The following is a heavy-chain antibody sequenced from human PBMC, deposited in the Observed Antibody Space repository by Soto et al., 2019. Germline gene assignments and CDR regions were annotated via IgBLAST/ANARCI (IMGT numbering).Heavy chain of an antibody. Sequence: PVWSLRHSCSASVFTFSSYAMSWVRQSPLKGLEWVSAISGSGGSTYYADSVKGRFTISRGNSKNTLYLQMNSLRAEDTAVYYCAKDQYYYDSSGYYEYWGQGTLVTVSS. CDR2: ISGSGGST. CDR3: AKDQYYYDSSGYYEY. D-gene: IGHD3-22*01. CDR1: VFTFSSYA. V-gene: IGHV3-23*01. J-gene: IGHJ4*02.